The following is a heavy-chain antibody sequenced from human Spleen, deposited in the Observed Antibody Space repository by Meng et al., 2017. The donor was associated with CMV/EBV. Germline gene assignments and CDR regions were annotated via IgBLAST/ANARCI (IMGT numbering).Heavy chain of an antibody. CDR2: ISSSSDDI. CDR1: GFSFSSST. V-gene: IGHV3-21*01. D-gene: IGHD4-23*01. J-gene: IGHJ4*02. Sequence: SLRLSCVVSGFSFSSSTMTWVRQAPGKGLEWVSSISSSSDDIYYGDSVKGRFTIFRDNVKNSLYLQMNSLRAEDTGLYYCVRYPGGWGQETLVTVSS. CDR3: VRYPGG.